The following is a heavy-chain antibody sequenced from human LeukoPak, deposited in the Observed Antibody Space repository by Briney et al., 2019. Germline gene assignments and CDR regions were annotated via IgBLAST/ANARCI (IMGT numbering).Heavy chain of an antibody. CDR2: INPNSGGT. CDR3: ARTYGSGSPFDY. CDR1: GYTLIVYY. D-gene: IGHD3-10*01. J-gene: IGHJ4*02. V-gene: IGHV1-2*02. Sequence: GASVRVSSKAAGYTLIVYYMHWVRQAPGEGGEWMGWINPNSGGTKYAQKFQGRVSMTRYTSISTAYMELSRLRSDDTAVYYCARTYGSGSPFDYWGQGTLVTVSS.